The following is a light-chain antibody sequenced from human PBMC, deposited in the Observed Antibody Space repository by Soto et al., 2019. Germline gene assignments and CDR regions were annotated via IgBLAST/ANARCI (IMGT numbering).Light chain of an antibody. CDR2: DVS. J-gene: IGLJ2*01. CDR3: NSYTSSSTLVV. V-gene: IGLV2-14*03. Sequence: QSALTQPASVSGSPGQSITISCTATSSDVGAYNYVSWYQQHPGKAPKLMIYDVSNRPSGVSNRFSGSKSGNTASLTISGLQAEDEADYYCNSYTSSSTLVVFGGGTKVTVL. CDR1: SSDVGAYNY.